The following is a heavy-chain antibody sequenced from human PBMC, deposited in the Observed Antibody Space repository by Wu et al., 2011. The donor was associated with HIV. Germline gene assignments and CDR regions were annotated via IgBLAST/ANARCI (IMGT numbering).Heavy chain of an antibody. J-gene: IGHJ4*02. CDR3: TKSNSTNWLTLFF. V-gene: IGHV1-69*12. CDR2: IIPILGAV. Sequence: QVQLVQSGAEVKRPGSSVKVSCKTSRATSSSYSISWVRKAPGQGLEWMGVIIPILGAVNYAQKFQGRVTIIADESTGTAYMDLSSLRTDDTAVYYCTKSNSTNWLTLFFWGQGTLVTVSS. CDR1: RATSSSYS. D-gene: IGHD1-1*01.